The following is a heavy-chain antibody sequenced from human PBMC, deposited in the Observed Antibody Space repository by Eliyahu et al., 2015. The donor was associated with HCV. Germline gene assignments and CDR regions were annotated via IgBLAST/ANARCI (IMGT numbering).Heavy chain of an antibody. CDR1: GFTFDDYG. Sequence: EVQLVESGGGVVRPGGSLRLXXAASGFTFDDYGMSWVRQAPGKGLXXVXGINWNGGSTGYADSVKGRFTISRDNAKNSLYLQMNSLRAEDTALYYCARSSDGDYGGYWGQGTLVTVSS. CDR3: ARSSDGDYGGY. CDR2: INWNGGST. J-gene: IGHJ4*02. D-gene: IGHD4-17*01. V-gene: IGHV3-20*04.